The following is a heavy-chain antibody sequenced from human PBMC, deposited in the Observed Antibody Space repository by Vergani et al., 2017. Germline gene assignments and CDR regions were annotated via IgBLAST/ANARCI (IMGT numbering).Heavy chain of an antibody. V-gene: IGHV3-33*01. CDR3: AREAYCGGDCYGTYFDY. CDR2: IWYDGSNK. J-gene: IGHJ4*02. CDR1: GFTFSSYG. D-gene: IGHD2-21*02. Sequence: DQLVESGGGLVQPGGSLRLSCAASGFTFSSYGMHWVRQAPGKGLEWVAVIWYDGSNKYYADSVKGRFTISRDNSKNTLYLQMNSLRAEDTAVYYCAREAYCGGDCYGTYFDYWGQGTLVTVSS.